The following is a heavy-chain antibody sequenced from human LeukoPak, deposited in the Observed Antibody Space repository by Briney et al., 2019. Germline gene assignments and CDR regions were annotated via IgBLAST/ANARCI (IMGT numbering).Heavy chain of an antibody. J-gene: IGHJ4*02. CDR1: GGSISSGGYS. CDR2: IYHSGST. V-gene: IGHV4-30-2*01. D-gene: IGHD5-12*01. Sequence: TSQTLSLTCAVSGGSISSGGYSWSWIRQPPGKGLEWIGYIYHSGSTYYNPSLKSRVTISVDRSKYQFSLKLSSVTAADTAVYYCARGGYSGYELFDYWGQGTLVTVSS. CDR3: ARGGYSGYELFDY.